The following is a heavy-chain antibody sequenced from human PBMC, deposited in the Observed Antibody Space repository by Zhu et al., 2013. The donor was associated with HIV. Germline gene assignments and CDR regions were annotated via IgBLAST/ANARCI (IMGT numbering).Heavy chain of an antibody. D-gene: IGHD3-3*01. J-gene: IGHJ4*02. CDR3: AREGHGYYDFWSGFNFDY. CDR1: GGTFSSYT. Sequence: QVQLVQSGAEVKKPGSSVKVSCKASGGTFSSYTISWVRQAPGQGLEWMGRIIPILGIANYAQKFQGRVTITADKSTSTAYMELSSLRSEDTAVYYCAREGHGYYDFWSGFNFDYWGQGTLVTVSS. V-gene: IGHV1-69*08. CDR2: IIPILGIA.